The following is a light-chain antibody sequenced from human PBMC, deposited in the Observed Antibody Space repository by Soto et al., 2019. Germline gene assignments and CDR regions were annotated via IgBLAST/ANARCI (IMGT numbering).Light chain of an antibody. CDR3: QQSYSTPLT. CDR2: AAS. J-gene: IGKJ4*01. V-gene: IGKV1-39*01. CDR1: QSIRSY. Sequence: DIQMTQSPSSLSASVGDRVTIACRASQSIRSYLNWYQQKPGKAPKLLIYAASNLQSGVPSRFSSSGSGTDFTLTISSLLPEDFATYYCQQSYSTPLTFGGGTKVEI.